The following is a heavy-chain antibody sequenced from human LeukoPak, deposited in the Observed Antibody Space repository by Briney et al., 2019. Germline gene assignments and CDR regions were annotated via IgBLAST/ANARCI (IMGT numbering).Heavy chain of an antibody. D-gene: IGHD6-19*01. J-gene: IGHJ4*02. CDR2: TYYRSKWYN. CDR3: ARETVIAVPSYYFDY. Sequence: SQTLSLTCALSGDTLSSNSAAWNWIRQSPSRGLEWLARTYYRSKWYNDYAVSVKSRITINPDTSKNQFSLQLNSVTPEDTAVYYCARETVIAVPSYYFDYWGQGTLVTVSS. CDR1: GDTLSSNSAA. V-gene: IGHV6-1*01.